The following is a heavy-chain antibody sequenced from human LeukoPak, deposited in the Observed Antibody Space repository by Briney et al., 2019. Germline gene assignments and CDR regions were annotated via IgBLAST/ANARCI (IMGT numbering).Heavy chain of an antibody. CDR1: GFTFSSYA. J-gene: IGHJ4*02. D-gene: IGHD3-16*01. V-gene: IGHV3-23*01. CDR3: AKGYYDYVWGSYYFDY. CDR2: ISGSGGST. Sequence: QPGGSLRLSCAASGFTFSSYAMSWVRQAPGKGLEWVSAISGSGGSTYHADSVKGRFTISRDNSRDTLYLQMNSLRAEDTAVYYCAKGYYDYVWGSYYFDYWGQGTLVTVSS.